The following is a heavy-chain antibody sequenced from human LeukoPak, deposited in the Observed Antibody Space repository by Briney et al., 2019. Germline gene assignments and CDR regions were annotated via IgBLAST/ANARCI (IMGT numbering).Heavy chain of an antibody. D-gene: IGHD3-10*01. CDR3: AREGKITMVRGVIRYYYMDV. CDR2: IFTSGST. J-gene: IGHJ6*03. V-gene: IGHV4-61*02. Sequence: PSQTLSLTCTVSGGSISSGSYYWSWTRQPAGKGLEWIGRIFTSGSTQYNPSLKSRVTISVDTSKNQFSLKLSSVTAADTAVYYCAREGKITMVRGVIRYYYMDVWGKGTTVTISS. CDR1: GGSISSGSYY.